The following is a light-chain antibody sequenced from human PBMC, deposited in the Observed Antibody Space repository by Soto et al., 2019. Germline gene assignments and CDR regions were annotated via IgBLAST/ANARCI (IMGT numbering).Light chain of an antibody. CDR3: TSSTSDSLYV. CDR2: KVS. J-gene: IGLJ1*01. Sequence: QSALTQPASVSGSPGQSITISCTGTSSDVGGNKYVSWYQQYPGKVPKLLINKVSNRPSGVSNRFSGSKSGNTASLTISGLLAEDEADDFCTSSTSDSLYVFGTGTKLTVL. CDR1: SSDVGGNKY. V-gene: IGLV2-14*01.